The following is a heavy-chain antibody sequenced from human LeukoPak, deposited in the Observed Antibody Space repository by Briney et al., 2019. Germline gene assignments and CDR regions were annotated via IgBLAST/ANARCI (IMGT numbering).Heavy chain of an antibody. CDR1: GGTFSSYT. CDR2: IIPILGIA. D-gene: IGHD3-22*01. CDR3: ARDCPNYDSSGYYFDY. Sequence: SVKVSCKASGGTFSSYTISWVRQAPGQGLEWMGRIIPILGIANYAQKFQGRVTITADKSTSTAYMELGSLRSEDTAVYYCARDCPNYDSSGYYFDYWGQGTLVTVSS. V-gene: IGHV1-69*04. J-gene: IGHJ4*02.